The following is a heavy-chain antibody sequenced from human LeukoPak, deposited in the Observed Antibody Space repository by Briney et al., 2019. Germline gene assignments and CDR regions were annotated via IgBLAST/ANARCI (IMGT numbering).Heavy chain of an antibody. V-gene: IGHV3-23*01. CDR1: GFTFSSYA. D-gene: IGHD3-3*01. Sequence: GGSLRLSCAASGFTFSSYAMSWVRQAPGKGLEWVSAISGSGGSTYCADSVKGRFTISRDNFKNTLYLQMNSLRAEDTAVYYCAKKQGGLRFLEWFAAFDIWGQGTMVTVSS. J-gene: IGHJ3*02. CDR3: AKKQGGLRFLEWFAAFDI. CDR2: ISGSGGST.